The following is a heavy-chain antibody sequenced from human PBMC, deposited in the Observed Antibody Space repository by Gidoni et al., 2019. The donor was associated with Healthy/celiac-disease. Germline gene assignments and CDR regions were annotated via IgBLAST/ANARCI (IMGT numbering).Heavy chain of an antibody. CDR3: AGVTIFGVVNGMDV. J-gene: IGHJ6*02. CDR1: GGSFSGYY. CDR2: INHSGST. V-gene: IGHV4-34*01. Sequence: QVQLQPWGAGLLKPSETLSLTCAVYGGSFSGYYWSWIRQPPGKGLEWIGEINHSGSTNYNPSLKSRVTISVDTSKNQFSLKLSSVTAADTAVYYCAGVTIFGVVNGMDVWGQGTTVTVSS. D-gene: IGHD3-3*01.